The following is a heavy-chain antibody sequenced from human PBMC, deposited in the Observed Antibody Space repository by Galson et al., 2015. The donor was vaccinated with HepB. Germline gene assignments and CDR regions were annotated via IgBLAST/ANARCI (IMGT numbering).Heavy chain of an antibody. J-gene: IGHJ4*02. D-gene: IGHD6-19*01. CDR2: ISYDGSNK. Sequence: SLRLSCAASGFIFSSYGIHWVRQGPGKGLEWVAVISYDGSNKYYADSVKGRFTISRDNSKNTLYLQMNSLRAEDTALYYCAKDPYLYSALAGTMAGFGYWGQGTLVTVSS. CDR3: AKDPYLYSALAGTMAGFGY. CDR1: GFIFSSYG. V-gene: IGHV3-30*18.